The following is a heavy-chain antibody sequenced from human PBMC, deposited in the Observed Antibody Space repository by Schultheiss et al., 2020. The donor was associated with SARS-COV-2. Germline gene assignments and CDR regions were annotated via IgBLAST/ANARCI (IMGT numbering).Heavy chain of an antibody. D-gene: IGHD1-14*01. CDR1: GFSLSTSGVG. CDR3: ARIPEVYYGMDV. CDR2: IDWDDDK. Sequence: SGPTLVKPTQTLTLTCTFSGFSLSTSGVGVGWIRQPPGKALEWLALIDWDDDKHYSTSLKTRLTISKDTSKNQVVLTMTNMDPVDTATYYCARIPEVYYGMDVWGQGTTVTVSS. V-gene: IGHV2-70*01. J-gene: IGHJ6*02.